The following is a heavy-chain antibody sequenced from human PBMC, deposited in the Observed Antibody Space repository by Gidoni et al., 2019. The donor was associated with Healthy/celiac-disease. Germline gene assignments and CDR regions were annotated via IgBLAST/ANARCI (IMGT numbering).Heavy chain of an antibody. CDR3: AHRTNGDYVDAFDI. CDR2: IDGDDDK. Sequence: QITLKESGPTLVKPTQTLTLTCTFSGFSLSTSGVGVGWIRQPPGKALEWLALIDGDDDKRYSTSLKSRLTITKDTSKNQVVLTMTNMDPVDTATYYCAHRTNGDYVDAFDIWGQGTMVTVSS. J-gene: IGHJ3*02. V-gene: IGHV2-5*02. CDR1: GFSLSTSGVG. D-gene: IGHD4-17*01.